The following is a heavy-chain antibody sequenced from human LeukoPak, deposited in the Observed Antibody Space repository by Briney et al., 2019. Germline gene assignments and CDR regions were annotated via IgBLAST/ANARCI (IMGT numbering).Heavy chain of an antibody. Sequence: SETLSLTCTVSGGSINNYYWTWIRQPPGKGLEWIGYIYYSGSTKYNPSLESRVTIFVDTSKNQFSLKLSSVTAADTAVYYCARTDSSGYLYYFDYWGQGTLVTVSS. D-gene: IGHD3-22*01. CDR2: IYYSGST. CDR1: GGSINNYY. CDR3: ARTDSSGYLYYFDY. J-gene: IGHJ4*02. V-gene: IGHV4-59*01.